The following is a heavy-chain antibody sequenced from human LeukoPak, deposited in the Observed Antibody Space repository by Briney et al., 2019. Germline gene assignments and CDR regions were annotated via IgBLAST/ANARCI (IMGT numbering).Heavy chain of an antibody. Sequence: GGSLRLSCAASGFTFSSYWMTWVRQTPGKGLEWVANIRQDGSEKYHWDSVKGRFTISRDNAKNSVYLQMNSLRAEDTAVYYCTRDTGGSGSYPDYWGQGTLVTVSS. D-gene: IGHD1-26*01. V-gene: IGHV3-7*01. J-gene: IGHJ4*02. CDR2: IRQDGSEK. CDR3: TRDTGGSGSYPDY. CDR1: GFTFSSYW.